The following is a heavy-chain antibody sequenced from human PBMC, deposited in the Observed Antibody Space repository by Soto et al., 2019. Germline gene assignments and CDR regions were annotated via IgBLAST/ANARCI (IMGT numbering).Heavy chain of an antibody. J-gene: IGHJ4*01. D-gene: IGHD3-9*01. CDR1: GFTFSTYG. CDR2: IWYHGRNK. CDR3: ERDLNHYFDY. V-gene: IGHV3-33*01. Sequence: PGGSLRLSCVASGFTFSTYGMHWVRQAPGKGLEWVAVIWYHGRNKYYADSVKGRFTISRDNSKNTVFLQMNSLRAEDTAVYYCERDLNHYFDYWGRGTLVTVSS.